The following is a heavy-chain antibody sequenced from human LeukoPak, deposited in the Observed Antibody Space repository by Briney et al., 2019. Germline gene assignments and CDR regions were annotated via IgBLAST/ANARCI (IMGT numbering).Heavy chain of an antibody. CDR2: INHSGST. D-gene: IGHD5-24*01. V-gene: IGHV4-34*01. CDR3: ARVRDGYARRSRFDP. J-gene: IGHJ5*02. CDR1: GGSFSGYY. Sequence: SETLSLTCAVYGGSFSGYYWSWIRQPPGKGLEWIGEINHSGSTNYNPSLKSRVTISVDTSKNQFSLKLSSVTAADTAVYYCARVRDGYARRSRFDPWGQGTLVTVSS.